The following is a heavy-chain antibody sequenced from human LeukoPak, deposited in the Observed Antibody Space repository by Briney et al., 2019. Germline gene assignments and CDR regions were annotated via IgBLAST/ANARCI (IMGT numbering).Heavy chain of an antibody. J-gene: IGHJ4*02. CDR1: GGSFSVYY. V-gene: IGHV4-34*01. CDR2: INHSGST. CDR3: AKSSSWYGVDY. D-gene: IGHD6-13*01. Sequence: SETLSLTCAVYGGSFSVYYWSCIRQPPGKGLEWIGEINHSGSTNYNPSLKSRVTISVDTSKNQFSLKLSSVTAADTAVYYCAKSSSWYGVDYWGQGTLVAVSS.